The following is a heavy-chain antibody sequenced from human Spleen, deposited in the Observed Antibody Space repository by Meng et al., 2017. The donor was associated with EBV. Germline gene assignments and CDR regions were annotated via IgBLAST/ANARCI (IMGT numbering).Heavy chain of an antibody. D-gene: IGHD4-17*01. CDR1: GGSVSSGSYY. Sequence: QVQLQESGPGLVKPLETLSLTCTGSGGSVSSGSYYWGWIRQPPGKGLEWIGYISYSGSTNYNPSLKSRVTISVGTSKNQFSLKLSSVTAADTAVYYCARDNGDYVSDPWGQGTLVTVSS. CDR2: ISYSGST. J-gene: IGHJ5*02. CDR3: ARDNGDYVSDP. V-gene: IGHV4-61*01.